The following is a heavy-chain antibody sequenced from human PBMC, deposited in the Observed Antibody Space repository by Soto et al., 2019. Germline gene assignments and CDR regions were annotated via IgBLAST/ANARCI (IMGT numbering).Heavy chain of an antibody. J-gene: IGHJ4*02. CDR2: IYYSGST. CDR1: GGSISSYY. CDR3: ASDQYGDAFDY. D-gene: IGHD4-17*01. V-gene: IGHV4-59*01. Sequence: SETLSLTCTVSGGSISSYYWSWIRQPPGKGLEWIGYIYYSGSTNYNPSLKSRVTISVDTSKNQFSLKLSSVTAADTAVYYCASDQYGDAFDYWGQGTLVTVSS.